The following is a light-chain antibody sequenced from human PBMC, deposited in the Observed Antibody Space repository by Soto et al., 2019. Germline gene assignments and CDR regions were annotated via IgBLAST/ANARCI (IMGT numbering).Light chain of an antibody. V-gene: IGLV2-14*03. J-gene: IGLJ1*01. CDR3: SSYTTSSTYV. Sequence: ALTRPASVSGSPGQSITISCTGTSSDVGGYNYVSWYQQHPGKAPKLMIYEVINRPSGISSRFSGSKSGNTASLTISGLQAEDEADYYCSSYTTSSTYVLGTGTKVTVL. CDR2: EVI. CDR1: SSDVGGYNY.